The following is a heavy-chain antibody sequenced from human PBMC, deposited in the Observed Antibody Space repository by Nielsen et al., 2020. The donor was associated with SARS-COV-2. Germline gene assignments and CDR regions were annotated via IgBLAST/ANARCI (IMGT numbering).Heavy chain of an antibody. Sequence: ASVKVSCKASGYTFTSYYMHWVRQAPGQGLEWMGIINPSGGSTSYAQKFQGRVTMTRDTSTSTVYMELSSLRSEDTAVYYCARVRPASPELGSTEFDYWGQGTLVTVSS. V-gene: IGHV1-46*01. CDR2: INPSGGST. CDR1: GYTFTSYY. CDR3: ARVRPASPELGSTEFDY. D-gene: IGHD7-27*01. J-gene: IGHJ4*02.